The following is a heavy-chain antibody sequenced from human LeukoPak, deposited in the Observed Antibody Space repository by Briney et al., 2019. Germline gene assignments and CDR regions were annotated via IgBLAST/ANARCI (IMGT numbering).Heavy chain of an antibody. J-gene: IGHJ5*02. Sequence: PSETLSLTCAVYGGSLSGYYWSWIRQPPGKGLEWIGEINHSGSTNYNPSLKSRVTISVDTSKNQFSLKLSSVTAADTAVYYCARGTRRGWFDPWGQGTLVTVSS. CDR3: ARGTRRGWFDP. CDR2: INHSGST. CDR1: GGSLSGYY. V-gene: IGHV4-34*01.